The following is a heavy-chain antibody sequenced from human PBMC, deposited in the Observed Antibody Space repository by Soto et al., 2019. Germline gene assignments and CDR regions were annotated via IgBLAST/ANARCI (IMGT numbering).Heavy chain of an antibody. CDR2: IYYSGST. V-gene: IGHV4-31*11. CDR3: ARVGATAPAVLNWLDP. Sequence: SETLSLTCAVSGGSMSSGGYYWSWIRQHPGKGLEWIGYIYYSGSTYYNPSLKSRVTISVDTSKNEFSLKLNSVTGADTAVYYCARVGATAPAVLNWLDPWGQGTLVTVSS. D-gene: IGHD6-13*01. CDR1: GGSMSSGGYY. J-gene: IGHJ5*02.